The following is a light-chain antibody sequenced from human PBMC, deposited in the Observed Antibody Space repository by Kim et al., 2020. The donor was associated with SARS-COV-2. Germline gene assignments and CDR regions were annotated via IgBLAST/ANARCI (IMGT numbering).Light chain of an antibody. CDR2: GAS. CDR3: QKYGISSFT. CDR1: QSVSSSY. J-gene: IGKJ3*01. Sequence: EIVLTQSPGTLSLSPGERATLSCRASQSVSSSYLAWYQQKPGQAPRVLIYGASSRATVIPERFSGSGCGTDFTLTISRLEPEDFAVYYSQKYGISSFTFVPGTKVDSK. V-gene: IGKV3-20*01.